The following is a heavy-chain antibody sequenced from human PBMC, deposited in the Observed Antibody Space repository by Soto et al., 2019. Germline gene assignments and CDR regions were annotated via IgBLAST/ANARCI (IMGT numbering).Heavy chain of an antibody. CDR1: GFTFSDYY. CDR3: AGMYPPAES. CDR2: ISSSGSTL. D-gene: IGHD2-8*01. Sequence: QVQLVESGGGLVKPGGSLRLSCAASGFTFSDYYMSWIRQAPGKGLEWVSYISSSGSTLYYAGSVKGRFTISRDNAKNSIYQQMICLQVEDTAVYYWAGMYPPAESWCQVTLVTVSS. J-gene: IGHJ5*02. V-gene: IGHV3-11*01.